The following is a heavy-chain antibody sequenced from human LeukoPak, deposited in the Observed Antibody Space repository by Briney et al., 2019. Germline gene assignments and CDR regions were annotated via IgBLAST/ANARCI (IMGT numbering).Heavy chain of an antibody. CDR1: GFSFSTYG. J-gene: IGHJ4*02. CDR2: ISSNGVST. Sequence: GGSLRLSCSASGFSFSTYGMHWVRQAPGKGLEYVSAISSNGVSTYYVDSVQGGFTISRDNSKNTMYLQMSSLRAEDTAVYYCVRGYSDGGGSYWWGQGTLVTVSS. V-gene: IGHV3-64D*06. CDR3: VRGYSDGGGSYW. D-gene: IGHD3-22*01.